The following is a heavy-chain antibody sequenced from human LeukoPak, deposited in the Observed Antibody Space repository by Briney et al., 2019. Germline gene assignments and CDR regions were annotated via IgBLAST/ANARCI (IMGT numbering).Heavy chain of an antibody. Sequence: PSETLSLTCTVSVYYISSGYYWGWIRQPPGKGLEWIGKIYHRGGTNYNPSLESRVTISVDTSKNHFSLKLSSVTAADTAVSYCARMCSGSSCPFDRWGQGTLVTVSS. CDR1: VYYISSGYY. J-gene: IGHJ4*02. CDR2: IYHRGGT. D-gene: IGHD2-2*01. CDR3: ARMCSGSSCPFDR. V-gene: IGHV4-38-2*02.